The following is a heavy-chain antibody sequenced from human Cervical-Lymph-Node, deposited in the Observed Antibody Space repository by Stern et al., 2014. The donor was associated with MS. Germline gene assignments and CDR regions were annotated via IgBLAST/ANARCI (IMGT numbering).Heavy chain of an antibody. CDR1: GFTFSSYG. Sequence: MQLVEAGGAVVQPGRSLRLSCAASGFTFSSYGMHWVRQAPGKGLEWVTVISLDGNHKYYAASVKGRFTISRDNSKNTLHLQMNSVTPDDTAIYYCARDYEDTSMLFDHWGQGTLVTVSS. V-gene: IGHV3-30*03. D-gene: IGHD2-8*01. CDR3: ARDYEDTSMLFDH. J-gene: IGHJ4*02. CDR2: ISLDGNHK.